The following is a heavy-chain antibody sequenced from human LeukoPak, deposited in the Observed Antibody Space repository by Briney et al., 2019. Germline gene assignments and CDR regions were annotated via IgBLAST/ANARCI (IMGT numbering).Heavy chain of an antibody. J-gene: IGHJ6*03. V-gene: IGHV3-33*06. CDR1: GFTFSSYG. CDR2: IWYDGSNK. Sequence: PGGSLRLSCAASGFTFSSYGMHWVRQAPGKGLEWVAVIWYDGSNKYYADSVKGRFTISRDNSKNTLYLQMNSPRAEDTAVYYCAKERYSSSWYSYYYYYMDVWGKGTTVTVSS. D-gene: IGHD6-13*01. CDR3: AKERYSSSWYSYYYYYMDV.